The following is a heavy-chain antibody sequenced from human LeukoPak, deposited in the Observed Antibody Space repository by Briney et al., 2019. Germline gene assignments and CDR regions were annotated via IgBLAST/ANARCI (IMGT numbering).Heavy chain of an antibody. V-gene: IGHV1-2*02. CDR2: INPNSGGT. CDR1: GYIFTGYY. J-gene: IGHJ4*02. CDR3: ARXXXXXXXFDX. Sequence: GASVKVSCKASGYIFTGYYIHWVRQAPGQGLEWMGWINPNSGGTNYAQKFQGRVTMTRDTSISTAHMELSRLRSDDTPVYDCARXXXXXXXFDXWXXXXLVXVSS.